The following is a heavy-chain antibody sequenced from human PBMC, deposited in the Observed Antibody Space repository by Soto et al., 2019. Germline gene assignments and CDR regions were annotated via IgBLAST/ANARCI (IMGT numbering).Heavy chain of an antibody. J-gene: IGHJ4*02. CDR2: IIPIFGTA. V-gene: IGHV1-69*13. CDR3: ATGAPFSMIVVVTTTGAFHY. D-gene: IGHD3-22*01. CDR1: GGTFSSYA. Sequence: GASVKVSCKASGGTFSSYAISWVRQAPGQGLEWMGGIIPIFGTANYAQKFQGRVTITADESTSTAYMELSSLRSEDTAVYYCATGAPFSMIVVVTTTGAFHYWGQGTLVTVSS.